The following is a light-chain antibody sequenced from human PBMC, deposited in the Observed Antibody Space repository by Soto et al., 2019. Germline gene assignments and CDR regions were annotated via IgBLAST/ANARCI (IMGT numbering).Light chain of an antibody. CDR2: DVS. J-gene: IGLJ3*02. CDR1: SSDVGGYNY. CDR3: SSYTSSSIRV. V-gene: IGLV2-14*01. Sequence: QSVLTQPASVSGSPGQSITISCTGTSSDVGGYNYVSWYQKHPGKAPKLMIYDVSNRPSGVSNRFSGAKSGNTASLTISGLQAEDEADYYCSSYTSSSIRVFGGGTKPTVL.